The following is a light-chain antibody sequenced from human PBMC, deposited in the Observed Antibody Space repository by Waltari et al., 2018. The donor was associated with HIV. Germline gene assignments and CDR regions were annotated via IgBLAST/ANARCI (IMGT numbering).Light chain of an antibody. CDR1: SSDFGGYPY. CDR2: YFL. J-gene: IGLJ2*01. CDR3: SSYTTTSTFVV. Sequence: QSALTQPASVSGSPGQSITISCTGTSSDFGGYPYVSWSQQHPHKAPQLLIYYFLARPSGVSNRFSGSRSGNTASLTISGLLPEDEADYYCSSYTTTSTFVVFGGGTKLTVL. V-gene: IGLV2-14*03.